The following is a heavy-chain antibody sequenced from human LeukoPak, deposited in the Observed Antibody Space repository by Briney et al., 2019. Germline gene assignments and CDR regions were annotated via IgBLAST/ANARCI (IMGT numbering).Heavy chain of an antibody. D-gene: IGHD3-22*01. Sequence: GGSPRLSCAASGFTVSSNYMTWVRQAPGKGLEWVSVIYSGGSTYSADSVKGRFTISRDNSKNTLYLQMNSLRAEDTAVYYCARSVITMNTDAFDIWGQGTMVTVSS. CDR3: ARSVITMNTDAFDI. J-gene: IGHJ3*02. CDR2: IYSGGST. V-gene: IGHV3-53*01. CDR1: GFTVSSNY.